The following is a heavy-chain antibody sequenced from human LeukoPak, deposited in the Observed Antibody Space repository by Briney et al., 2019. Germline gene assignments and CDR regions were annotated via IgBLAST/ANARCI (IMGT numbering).Heavy chain of an antibody. Sequence: PGRSLRLSCAASGFTFSSYGMHWVRQAPGKGLEWVALIWFDGSNKYYAVSVKGRFTISRDNSKNTLYLQMNSLRAEDTAVYYCARAPGANGGYYFDYWGQGTLVTVSS. CDR3: ARAPGANGGYYFDY. J-gene: IGHJ4*02. V-gene: IGHV3-33*01. CDR2: IWFDGSNK. CDR1: GFTFSSYG. D-gene: IGHD1-26*01.